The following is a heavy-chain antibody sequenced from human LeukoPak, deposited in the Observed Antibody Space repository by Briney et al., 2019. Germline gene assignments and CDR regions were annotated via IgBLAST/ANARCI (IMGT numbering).Heavy chain of an antibody. CDR3: AKDQAFTSSRLNWFDP. V-gene: IGHV3-23*01. D-gene: IGHD2-21*02. CDR2: ISGSGGST. Sequence: PGGSLRLSCAASGFTFSRYAMSWVRQAPGKGLEWVSAISGSGGSTYYADSVKGRFTISRDNSKNTLYLQMNSLRAEDTAVYYCAKDQAFTSSRLNWFDPWGQGTLVTVSS. CDR1: GFTFSRYA. J-gene: IGHJ5*02.